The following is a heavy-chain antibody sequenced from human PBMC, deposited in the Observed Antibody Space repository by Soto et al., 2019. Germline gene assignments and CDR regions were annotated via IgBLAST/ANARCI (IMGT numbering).Heavy chain of an antibody. Sequence: ASVKVSCKASGYTFTSYDINWVRQATGQGLEWMGWMNPNSGNKGYAQKFRGRVTMTRNTSITPAYMGLSGLSFGDTAVFFCARGRILGFFGGGSCYPGPSYYYYGMDVWGQGTTVTVPS. CDR1: GYTFTSYD. CDR2: MNPNSGNK. CDR3: ARGRILGFFGGGSCYPGPSYYYYGMDV. D-gene: IGHD2-15*01. V-gene: IGHV1-8*01. J-gene: IGHJ6*02.